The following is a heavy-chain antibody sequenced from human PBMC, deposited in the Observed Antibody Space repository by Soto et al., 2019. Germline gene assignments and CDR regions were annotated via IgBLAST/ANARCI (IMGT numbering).Heavy chain of an antibody. D-gene: IGHD6-13*01. CDR1: GYTFSNFW. V-gene: IGHV5-51*01. J-gene: IGHJ4*02. CDR2: IYPGDHET. CDR3: ARSPRSSPYFDY. Sequence: GESLKISCRCSGYTFSNFWIAWVRHLPGKGLEWMGIIYPGDHETRYSPSFHGKVTISADKSINTAYLQWSSLEASDSAYYYCARSPRSSPYFDYWGQGALVTVSS.